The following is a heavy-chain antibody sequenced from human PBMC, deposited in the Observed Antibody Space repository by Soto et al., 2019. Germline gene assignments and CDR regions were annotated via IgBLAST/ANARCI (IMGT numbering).Heavy chain of an antibody. Sequence: SVKVSCKASGGTFSSYTISWVRQAPGQGLEWMGRIIPILGIANYAQKFQGRVTITADKSTSTAYMELSSLRSEDTAVYYCARAPTDIVATYNWFDPWGQGTLVTFSS. D-gene: IGHD5-12*01. CDR3: ARAPTDIVATYNWFDP. J-gene: IGHJ5*02. V-gene: IGHV1-69*02. CDR1: GGTFSSYT. CDR2: IIPILGIA.